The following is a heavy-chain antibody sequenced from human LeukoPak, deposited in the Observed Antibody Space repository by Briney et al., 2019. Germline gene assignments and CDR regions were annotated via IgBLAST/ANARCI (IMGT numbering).Heavy chain of an antibody. CDR1: AGSISSYY. CDR2: ISYTGST. D-gene: IGHD1-26*01. J-gene: IGHJ4*02. Sequence: SETLSLTCTVSAGSISSYYWSWIRQPPGKGLEWIGYISYTGSTNYSPSLKSRLTISLDTSKNQFSLKLSSVTAADTAVYYCASGRVTPYYWGQGTLVTVSS. V-gene: IGHV4-59*01. CDR3: ASGRVTPYY.